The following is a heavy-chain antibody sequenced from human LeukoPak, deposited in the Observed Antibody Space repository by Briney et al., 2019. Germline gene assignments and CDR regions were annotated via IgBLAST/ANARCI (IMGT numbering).Heavy chain of an antibody. V-gene: IGHV1-69*05. CDR1: GGTFSSYA. CDR3: ARTQSGYDLFDY. D-gene: IGHD5-12*01. CDR2: IIPIFGTA. J-gene: IGHJ4*02. Sequence: SVKVSCKASGGTFSSYAISWVRQAPGQGLEWMGGIIPIFGTANYAQKFQGRVTITTDESTSTAYMELSSLRSEDTAVYYCARTQSGYDLFDYWGQGTLVSVSS.